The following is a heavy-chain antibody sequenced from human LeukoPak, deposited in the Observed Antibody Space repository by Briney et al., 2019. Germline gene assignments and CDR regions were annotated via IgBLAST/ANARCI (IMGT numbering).Heavy chain of an antibody. CDR3: ARAPEDYYDSSGRKGAFDI. CDR2: IYYSGSH. V-gene: IGHV4-59*01. Sequence: SETLSLTCSVSGGSISSYYGSWIRQPPGKGLEWIGYIYYSGSHNYNHSLKSRVTISVDTSKNQFSLKLSSVTAADAAVYYCARAPEDYYDSSGRKGAFDIWGQGTMVTVSS. D-gene: IGHD3-22*01. J-gene: IGHJ3*02. CDR1: GGSISSYY.